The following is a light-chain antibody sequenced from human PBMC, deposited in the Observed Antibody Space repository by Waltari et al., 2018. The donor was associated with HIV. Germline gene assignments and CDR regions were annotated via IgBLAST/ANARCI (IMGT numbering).Light chain of an antibody. CDR1: QLGSKF. CDR2: QDG. Sequence: SYELTQPPSVSVSPGQTATISCPGAQLGSKFVSWYKQRPGQPPAVVIFQDGTRPSGISERISGSNSGNTATLTIRGTQASDEADYYCQAWDTSAYVLFGGGTKLTVL. CDR3: QAWDTSAYVL. V-gene: IGLV3-1*01. J-gene: IGLJ2*01.